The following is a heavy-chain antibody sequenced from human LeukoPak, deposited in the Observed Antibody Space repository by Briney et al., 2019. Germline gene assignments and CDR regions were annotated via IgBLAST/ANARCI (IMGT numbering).Heavy chain of an antibody. D-gene: IGHD3-10*01. CDR1: GYILKAYY. J-gene: IGHJ6*02. V-gene: IGHV1-2*02. CDR2: INPNSGGT. CDR3: ASRFGESDVYYYYYFGMDV. Sequence: ASVKVSCKASGYILKAYYMHWVRQAPGQGLEWMGWINPNSGGTNYAPKFQGRVTMTRDTSISTVYMELSRLRSDDTAVYYCASRFGESDVYYYYYFGMDVWGRGTTVTVSS.